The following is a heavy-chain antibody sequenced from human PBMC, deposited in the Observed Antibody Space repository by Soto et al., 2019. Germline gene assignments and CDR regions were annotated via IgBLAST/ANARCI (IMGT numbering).Heavy chain of an antibody. D-gene: IGHD2-15*01. CDR3: ARGRRIVVVVAATHYGMDV. CDR1: GGTFSSYA. CDR2: IIPIFGTA. V-gene: IGHV1-69*12. J-gene: IGHJ6*02. Sequence: QVQLVQSGAEVKKPGSSVKVSCKASGGTFSSYAISWVRQAPGQGLEWMGGIIPIFGTANYAQKFQGRVTITADESTSTAHMELSSLRSADTAVYYCARGRRIVVVVAATHYGMDVWGQGTTVTVSS.